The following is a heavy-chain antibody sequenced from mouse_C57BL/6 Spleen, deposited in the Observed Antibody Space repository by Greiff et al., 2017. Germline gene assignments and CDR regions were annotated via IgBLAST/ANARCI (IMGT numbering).Heavy chain of an antibody. D-gene: IGHD1-1*01. Sequence: QVHVKQPGAELVKPGASVKMSCKASGYTFTSYWITWVKQRPGQGLEWIGDIYPGSGSTNYTEKFKSKATLTVDTSSSTAYMQLSSLTSEDSAVYDCARRGVDYGSSPFDVWGTGTTVTVSS. V-gene: IGHV1-55*01. CDR2: IYPGSGST. CDR1: GYTFTSYW. J-gene: IGHJ1*03. CDR3: ARRGVDYGSSPFDV.